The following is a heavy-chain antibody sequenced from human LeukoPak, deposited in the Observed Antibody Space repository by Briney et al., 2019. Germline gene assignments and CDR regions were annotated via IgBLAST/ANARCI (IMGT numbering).Heavy chain of an antibody. CDR3: TRENWIGDSSGYHDY. D-gene: IGHD3-22*01. J-gene: IGHJ4*02. V-gene: IGHV3-49*04. CDR1: GFTFGDYA. Sequence: PGRSLRLSCTASGFTFGDYAMSWVRQAPGKGLEWVGFIRSKAYGGTTEYAASVKGSFTISRDDSKSIAYLQMNSLKTGDTAVYYCTRENWIGDSSGYHDYWGQGTLVTVSS. CDR2: IRSKAYGGTT.